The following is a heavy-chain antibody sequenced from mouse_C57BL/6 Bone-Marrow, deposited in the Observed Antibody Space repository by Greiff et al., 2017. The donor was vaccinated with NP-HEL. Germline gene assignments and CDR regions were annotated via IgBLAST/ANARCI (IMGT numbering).Heavy chain of an antibody. CDR1: GYTFTDYY. V-gene: IGHV1-26*01. D-gene: IGHD1-1*01. Sequence: EVQLQQSGPELVKPGASVKISCKASGYTFTDYYMNWVQQSHGKSLEWIGDINPNNGGTSYNQKFKGKATLTVDKSSSTAYMELRSLTSEDSAVYYCARRATVGGFAYWGQGTLVTVSA. J-gene: IGHJ3*01. CDR3: ARRATVGGFAY. CDR2: INPNNGGT.